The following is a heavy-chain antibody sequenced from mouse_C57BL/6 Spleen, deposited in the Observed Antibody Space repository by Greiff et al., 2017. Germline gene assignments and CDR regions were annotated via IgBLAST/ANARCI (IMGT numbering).Heavy chain of an antibody. Sequence: EVQGVESGGGLVQPKGSLKLSCAASGFSFNTYAMNWVRQAPGKGLEWVARIRSKSNNYATYYADSVKDRFTISREDSESMLYLQMNNLKTEDTAMYYCVIIGYYCSSYLYYAMDYWGQGTSVTVSS. V-gene: IGHV10-1*01. D-gene: IGHD1-1*01. CDR3: VIIGYYCSSYLYYAMDY. J-gene: IGHJ4*01. CDR2: IRSKSNNYAT. CDR1: GFSFNTYA.